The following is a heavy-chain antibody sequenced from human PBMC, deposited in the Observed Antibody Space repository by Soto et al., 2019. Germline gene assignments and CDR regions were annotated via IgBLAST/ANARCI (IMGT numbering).Heavy chain of an antibody. CDR3: AIYYTLGYYYTLDV. Sequence: QVQLVQSGAEVKKPGSSVKVSCKASGGTFNSYAIAWVRQAPGQGLEWMGGIIPMFGTTNYAQKFQGRVSMTADDSTSTAHMVLSSLRSEDTANYYCAIYYTLGYYYTLDVWGQGTTVTVSS. V-gene: IGHV1-69*01. CDR1: GGTFNSYA. J-gene: IGHJ6*02. D-gene: IGHD3-3*01. CDR2: IIPMFGTT.